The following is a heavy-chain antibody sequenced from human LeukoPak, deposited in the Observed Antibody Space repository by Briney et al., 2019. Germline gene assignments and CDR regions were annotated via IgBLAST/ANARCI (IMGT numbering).Heavy chain of an antibody. CDR1: GGSISSSSYY. Sequence: SETLSLTCTVSGGSISSSSYYWNWVRQPPGKGLEWIGYLYYSGSSNYNPSLKSRVTLSVDTSKNQFSLKLSSVTAADTAMYYCARDLARGRSGPDYWGQGTLVTVSS. V-gene: IGHV4-61*01. CDR3: ARDLARGRSGPDY. CDR2: LYYSGSS. D-gene: IGHD3-3*01. J-gene: IGHJ4*02.